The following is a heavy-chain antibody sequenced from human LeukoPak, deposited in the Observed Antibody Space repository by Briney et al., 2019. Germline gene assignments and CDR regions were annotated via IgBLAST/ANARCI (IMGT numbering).Heavy chain of an antibody. V-gene: IGHV4-39*01. J-gene: IGHJ4*02. CDR1: GGSISSCSYY. Sequence: SETLTLTCTVSGGSISSCSYYWGWIRQPPGKGLEWIGSIYYSGTTYYNPSLKSRVTISVDTSKNQFSLKLSSVTAADTAVYYCARRFEQYLFDYWGQGTLVTVSS. CDR2: IYYSGTT. D-gene: IGHD2-2*01. CDR3: ARRFEQYLFDY.